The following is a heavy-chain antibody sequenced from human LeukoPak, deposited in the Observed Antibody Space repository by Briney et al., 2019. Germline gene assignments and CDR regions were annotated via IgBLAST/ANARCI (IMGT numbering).Heavy chain of an antibody. CDR3: AKYGPCGSTRWYRYFDY. J-gene: IGHJ4*02. CDR2: IRGSGGST. Sequence: PGGALRLSCAASGFTFSSYAMSWVRQAPGKGLEWVSAIRGSGGSTFYADSVKGRFTISRDNSKNALHLQMNSLRVEDTAVYYCAKYGPCGSTRWYRYFDYWGQGTLVTVSS. CDR1: GFTFSSYA. V-gene: IGHV3-23*01. D-gene: IGHD2-2*01.